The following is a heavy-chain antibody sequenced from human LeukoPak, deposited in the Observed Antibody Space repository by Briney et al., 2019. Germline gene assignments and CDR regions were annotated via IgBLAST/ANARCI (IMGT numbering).Heavy chain of an antibody. CDR1: GGSISSYY. CDR3: ARDSGPRFDY. CDR2: IYYSGST. J-gene: IGHJ4*02. V-gene: IGHV4-59*01. D-gene: IGHD6-19*01. Sequence: SETLSLTCAVSGGSISSYYWSWIRQPPGKGLEWIGYIYYSGSTNYNPSLKSRVTISVDTSKNQFSLKVSSVTAADTAVYYCARDSGPRFDYWGQGTLVTVSS.